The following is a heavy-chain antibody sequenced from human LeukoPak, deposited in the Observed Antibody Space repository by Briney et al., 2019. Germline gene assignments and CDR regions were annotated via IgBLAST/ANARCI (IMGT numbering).Heavy chain of an antibody. Sequence: SETLSLTCTVSGYSISSGYYWGWIRQPPGKGLEWIGSMSYSGRTYYNPSLKTRVTVSLDASKNQFSLNLISVTAADTAVYYCARSPQGTATTANWLDPWGQGTLVTVSS. CDR1: GYSISSGYY. CDR3: ARSPQGTATTANWLDP. D-gene: IGHD4-17*01. V-gene: IGHV4-38-2*02. J-gene: IGHJ5*02. CDR2: MSYSGRT.